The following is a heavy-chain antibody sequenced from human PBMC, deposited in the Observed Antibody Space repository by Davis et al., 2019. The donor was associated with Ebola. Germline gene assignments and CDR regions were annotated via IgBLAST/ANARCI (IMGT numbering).Heavy chain of an antibody. Sequence: GGSLRLSCAASGFTVSSNYMSWVRQAPGKGLEWVSSISSSSSYIYYADSVKGRFTISRDNAKNSLYLQMNSLRAEDTAVYYCATRGDYYDSSGYRPWGQGTLVTVSS. CDR1: GFTVSSNY. CDR3: ATRGDYYDSSGYRP. CDR2: ISSSSSYI. J-gene: IGHJ5*02. D-gene: IGHD3-22*01. V-gene: IGHV3-21*01.